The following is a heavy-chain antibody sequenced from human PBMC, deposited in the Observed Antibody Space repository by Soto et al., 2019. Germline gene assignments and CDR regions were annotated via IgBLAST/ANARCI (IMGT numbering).Heavy chain of an antibody. Sequence: ASVKVSCKASGGTFSSYAISWVRQAPGQGLEWMAIINPSDGSPTYAQKSQGRVTMTSDTSTSTVYLELTSLRSEDTAVYYCAKDSSSSAFDYWGQGTLVTVSS. D-gene: IGHD6-6*01. CDR2: INPSDGSP. CDR1: GGTFSSYA. J-gene: IGHJ4*02. V-gene: IGHV1-46*01. CDR3: AKDSSSSAFDY.